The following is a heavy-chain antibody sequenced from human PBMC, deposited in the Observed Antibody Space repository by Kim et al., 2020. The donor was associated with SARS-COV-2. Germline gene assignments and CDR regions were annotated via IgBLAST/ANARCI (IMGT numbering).Heavy chain of an antibody. CDR1: GGSISSYY. V-gene: IGHV4-59*01. D-gene: IGHD3-3*01. CDR2: IYYSGST. J-gene: IGHJ5*02. Sequence: SETLSLTCTASGGSISSYYWSWIRQPPGKGLEWIGYIYYSGSTNYNPSLKSRVTISVDTSKNQFSLKLSSVTAADTAVYYCARGSSLTIFGVVGWFHPWGQGTLVTVSS. CDR3: ARGSSLTIFGVVGWFHP.